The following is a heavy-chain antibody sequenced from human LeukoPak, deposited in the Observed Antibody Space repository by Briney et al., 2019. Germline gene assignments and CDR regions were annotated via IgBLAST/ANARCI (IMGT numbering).Heavy chain of an antibody. Sequence: PGGSLRLSCAASGFTSSSYWMSWVRQAPGKGRGWVANIKQDGSEKYYVDSVKGRFTISRDNAKNSLYLQMNSLRAEDTAVYYCARGAGWYQLLSDWFDPWGQGTLVTVSS. V-gene: IGHV3-7*01. CDR1: GFTSSSYW. J-gene: IGHJ5*02. D-gene: IGHD2-2*01. CDR3: ARGAGWYQLLSDWFDP. CDR2: IKQDGSEK.